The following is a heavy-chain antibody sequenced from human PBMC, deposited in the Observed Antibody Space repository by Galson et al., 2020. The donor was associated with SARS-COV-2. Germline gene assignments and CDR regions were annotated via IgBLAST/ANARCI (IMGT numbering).Heavy chain of an antibody. CDR1: GFTSRNNA. CDR3: ARGSWDENWTLGGSFDY. V-gene: IGHV3-30-3*01. D-gene: IGHD1-1*01. J-gene: IGHJ4*02. Sequence: GESLKISCTVSGFTSRNNAMHWVRQPPGKGLEWVAVISYDDNNKYYADSVKGRFTISRDNSDNILYLQMNSLRVEDSAIYYCARGSWDENWTLGGSFDYWGQGTVVTVSS. CDR2: ISYDDNNK.